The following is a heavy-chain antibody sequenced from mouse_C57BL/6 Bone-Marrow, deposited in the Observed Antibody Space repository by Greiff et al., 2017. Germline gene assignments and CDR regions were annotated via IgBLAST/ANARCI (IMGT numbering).Heavy chain of an antibody. CDR3: AREGLLRPFAY. J-gene: IGHJ3*01. CDR2: IHPNSGST. D-gene: IGHD1-2*01. CDR1: GYTFTSYW. Sequence: QVQLKQPGAELVKPGASVKLSCKASGYTFTSYWMHWVKPRPGQGLEWIGMIHPNSGSTNYNEKFKSKATLTVDKSSSTAYMQLSSLTSEDSAVYYCAREGLLRPFAYWGQGTLVTVSA. V-gene: IGHV1-64*01.